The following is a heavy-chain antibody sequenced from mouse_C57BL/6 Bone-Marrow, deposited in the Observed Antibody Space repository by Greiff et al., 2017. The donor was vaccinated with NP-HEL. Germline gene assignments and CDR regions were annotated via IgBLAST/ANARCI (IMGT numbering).Heavy chain of an antibody. J-gene: IGHJ4*01. CDR3: ARNRYYAMDY. V-gene: IGHV1-76*01. D-gene: IGHD2-3*01. CDR1: GYTFTDYY. Sequence: VQLQQSGAELVRPGASVKLSCKASGYTFTDYYINWVKQRPGQGLEWIARIYPGSGNTYYNEKFKGKATLTAEKSSSTAYMQLSSLTSEDSAVYVCARNRYYAMDYWGQGTSVTVSS. CDR2: IYPGSGNT.